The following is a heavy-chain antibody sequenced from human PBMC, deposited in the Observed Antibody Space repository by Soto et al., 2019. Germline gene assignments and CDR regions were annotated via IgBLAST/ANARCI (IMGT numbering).Heavy chain of an antibody. Sequence: QLQLQESGPGLVKPSETLSLTCTVSGGSISSSSYYWGWIRQTPGKGLEGIGSSYYSGRTYYNPSLKRRVTRSVYTSKNQFSLQLSSVTAADTAVYYCARHLATTVTPLPDWYCDLWGRGTLVTVSS. CDR3: ARHLATTVTPLPDWYCDL. CDR1: GGSISSSSYY. D-gene: IGHD4-17*01. CDR2: SYYSGRT. V-gene: IGHV4-39*01. J-gene: IGHJ2*01.